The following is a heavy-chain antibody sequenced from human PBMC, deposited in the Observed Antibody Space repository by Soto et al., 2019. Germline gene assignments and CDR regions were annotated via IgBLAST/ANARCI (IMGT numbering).Heavy chain of an antibody. V-gene: IGHV4-59*08. J-gene: IGHJ2*01. Sequence: PWKGLEWIGYIDYSGSTNYNPSLKVRVTISVDTSKNQFSLKLSSVTAADTAGYYCFFFQAEDGIRDVRSVSAFLLNRSSDL. CDR3: FFFQAEDGIRDVRSVSAFLLNRSSDL. CDR2: IDYSGST. D-gene: IGHD3-10*02.